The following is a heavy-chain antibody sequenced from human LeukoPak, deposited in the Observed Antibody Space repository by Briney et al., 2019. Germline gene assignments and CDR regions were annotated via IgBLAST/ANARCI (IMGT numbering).Heavy chain of an antibody. V-gene: IGHV3-9*01. D-gene: IGHD3-3*01. Sequence: GGSLRLSCAASGFTFDDYAMHWVRQAPGKGLEWVSGISWNSGSIGYVDSVKGRFTISRDNAKNSLYLQMNSLRAEDTALYYCAKVGSEGSITWGQGTLVTVSS. J-gene: IGHJ4*02. CDR1: GFTFDDYA. CDR2: ISWNSGSI. CDR3: AKVGSEGSIT.